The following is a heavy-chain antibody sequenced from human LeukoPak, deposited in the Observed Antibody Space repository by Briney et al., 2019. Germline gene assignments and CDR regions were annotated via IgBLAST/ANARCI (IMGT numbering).Heavy chain of an antibody. Sequence: PGGSLRLSCAASGFTVSSNYMSWVRQAPGKGLEWVSAISGSGGSTYYADSVKGRFTISRDNSKNTLYLQMNSLRAEDTAVYYCAKDLSCWLSGSYCTYYFDYWGQGTLVTVSS. D-gene: IGHD1-26*01. J-gene: IGHJ4*02. CDR1: GFTVSSNY. V-gene: IGHV3-23*01. CDR2: ISGSGGST. CDR3: AKDLSCWLSGSYCTYYFDY.